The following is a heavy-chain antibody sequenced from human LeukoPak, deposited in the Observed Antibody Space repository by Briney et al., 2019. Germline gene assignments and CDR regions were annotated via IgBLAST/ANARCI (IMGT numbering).Heavy chain of an antibody. J-gene: IGHJ5*02. V-gene: IGHV1-3*01. CDR1: GYTFTSYA. D-gene: IGHD3-9*01. CDR2: INAGNGNT. Sequence: ASVRVSCKASGYTFTSYAMHWVRQAPGQGLEWMGWINAGNGNTKYSQKFQGRVTITRDTSASTAYMELSSLRSEDTAVYYCARDRFPYDILTGMYNWFDPWGQGTLVTVSS. CDR3: ARDRFPYDILTGMYNWFDP.